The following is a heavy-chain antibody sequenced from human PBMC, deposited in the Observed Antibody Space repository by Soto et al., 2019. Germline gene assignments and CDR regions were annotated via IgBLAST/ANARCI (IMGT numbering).Heavy chain of an antibody. CDR1: GGSISSSSYY. V-gene: IGHV4-39*01. J-gene: IGHJ6*03. Sequence: SETLSLTCTVSGGSISSSSYYWGWIRQPPGKGLEWIGSIYYSGSTYYNPSLKSRVTISVDTSKNQFSLKLSSVTAADTAVYYCARRSMVQGVTPYYHYKEGGGKGTTVTVSS. CDR3: ARRSMVQGVTPYYHYKEG. CDR2: IYYSGST. D-gene: IGHD3-10*01.